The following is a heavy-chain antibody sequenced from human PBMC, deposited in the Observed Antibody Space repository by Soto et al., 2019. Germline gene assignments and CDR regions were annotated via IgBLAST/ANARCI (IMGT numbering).Heavy chain of an antibody. J-gene: IGHJ6*02. CDR3: ARDHLFGDHYYGMDV. Sequence: PSETLSLTCAVYGGSFSAYYWSWVRQPPGKGLEWIGEIIHSESTKYNPSLKSRVTISVDTSKNQFSLKLSSVTAADTAVYYCARDHLFGDHYYGMDVWGQGTTVTV. CDR2: IIHSEST. CDR1: GGSFSAYY. D-gene: IGHD3-3*01. V-gene: IGHV4-34*12.